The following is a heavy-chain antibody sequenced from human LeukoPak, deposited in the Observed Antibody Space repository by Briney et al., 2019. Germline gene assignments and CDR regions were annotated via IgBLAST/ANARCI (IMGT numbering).Heavy chain of an antibody. D-gene: IGHD4-23*01. V-gene: IGHV3-11*01. Sequence: GGSLRLSCAAFGFTFSDYYMTWIRQPPGGGLEWISYIGGSGTTMSYADSVKGRFTISRDNTRNSLFLQMNSLRAEDTAVYYCARDAGNSYFDYWAQGTLVTVSS. J-gene: IGHJ4*02. CDR1: GFTFSDYY. CDR2: IGGSGTTM. CDR3: ARDAGNSYFDY.